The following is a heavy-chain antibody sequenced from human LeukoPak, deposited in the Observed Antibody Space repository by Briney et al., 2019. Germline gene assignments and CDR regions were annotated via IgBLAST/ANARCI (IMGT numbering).Heavy chain of an antibody. D-gene: IGHD3-16*01. CDR3: AKDISPCYYDTKGQCLDY. CDR1: GGSISSSSYY. Sequence: ETLSLTCTVSGGSISSSSYYWGWIRQAPGKGLECVSIISASGDGTYYADSVKGRFTTSRDNSKNTLFLQMNSLRAEDTAVYYCAKDISPCYYDTKGQCLDYWGQGTLVTVSS. CDR2: ISASGDGT. J-gene: IGHJ4*02. V-gene: IGHV3-23*01.